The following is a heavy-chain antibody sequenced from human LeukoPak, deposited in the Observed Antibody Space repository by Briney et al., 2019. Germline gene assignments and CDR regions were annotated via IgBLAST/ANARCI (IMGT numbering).Heavy chain of an antibody. Sequence: SETLSLTCTVSGGSISSYYWSWIRQPPGKGLEWIGYIYYSGSTNYNPSLKSRVTISVDTSKNQFSLKLSSVTAADTAVYYCARSAGSYYYYYYGMDVWGQGTMVTVSS. CDR3: ARSAGSYYYYYYGMDV. CDR1: GGSISSYY. J-gene: IGHJ6*02. V-gene: IGHV4-59*01. D-gene: IGHD6-19*01. CDR2: IYYSGST.